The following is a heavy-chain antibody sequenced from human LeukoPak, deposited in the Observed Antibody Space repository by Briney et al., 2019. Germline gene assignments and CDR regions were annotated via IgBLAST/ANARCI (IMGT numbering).Heavy chain of an antibody. D-gene: IGHD3-10*01. CDR2: ISWNSGSI. Sequence: GGSLRLSCADSGFTFDDYAMHWVRQAPGKGLEGVSGISWNSGSIGYADSVKGRFTISRDNAKNSLYLQMNSLRAEDTALYYCAKDPMYYHGSGSYSFDYWGQGTLVTVSS. J-gene: IGHJ4*02. CDR1: GFTFDDYA. V-gene: IGHV3-9*01. CDR3: AKDPMYYHGSGSYSFDY.